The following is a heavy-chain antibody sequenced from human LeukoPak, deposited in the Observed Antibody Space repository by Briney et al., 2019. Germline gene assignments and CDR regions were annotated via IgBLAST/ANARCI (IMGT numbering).Heavy chain of an antibody. Sequence: PSETLSLTCTVSGGSISSYYWSWIRQPAGKGLEWIGRIHTSGSTNYSPSLKSRVTMSEDTSKNQFSLKLSSVTAADTAVYYCARAFRGIFGVFEAFDVWGQGTMVTVSS. CDR3: ARAFRGIFGVFEAFDV. CDR2: IHTSGST. V-gene: IGHV4-4*07. CDR1: GGSISSYY. J-gene: IGHJ3*01. D-gene: IGHD3-3*01.